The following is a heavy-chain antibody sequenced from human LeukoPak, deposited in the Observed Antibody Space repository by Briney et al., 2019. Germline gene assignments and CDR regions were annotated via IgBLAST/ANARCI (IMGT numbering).Heavy chain of an antibody. D-gene: IGHD2-15*01. CDR1: GFTFSSYG. CDR2: ISSSSSYI. J-gene: IGHJ5*02. V-gene: IGHV3-21*01. CDR3: AKGPPEYCSGGSCHSGRNWIDP. Sequence: GSLRLSCAASGFTFSSYGMNWVRQAPGKGLEWVSYISSSSSYIYYADSVKGRFTISRDNARKSLYLQMNSLRAEDTAVYYCAKGPPEYCSGGSCHSGRNWIDPWGQGTLVTVSS.